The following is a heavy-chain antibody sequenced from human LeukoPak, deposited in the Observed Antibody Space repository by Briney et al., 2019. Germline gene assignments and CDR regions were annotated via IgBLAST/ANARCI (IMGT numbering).Heavy chain of an antibody. D-gene: IGHD6-6*01. V-gene: IGHV4-34*01. CDR2: INHSGST. CDR3: ARGYSSSSEPFDY. CDR1: GGSFSGYY. Sequence: SETLSLTCAVYGGSFSGYYWSWIRQPPGKGLEWIGEINHSGSTNYNPSLKSRVTISVDKSKNQFSLKLSSVTAADTAVYYCARGYSSSSEPFDYWGQGTLVTVSS. J-gene: IGHJ4*02.